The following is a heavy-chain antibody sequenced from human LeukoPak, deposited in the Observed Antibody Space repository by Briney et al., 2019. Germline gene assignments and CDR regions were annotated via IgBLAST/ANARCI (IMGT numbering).Heavy chain of an antibody. CDR2: IWYDGSNK. CDR3: ARAIVRGVPGGGFDP. Sequence: PGRSLRLSCAASGFTFSSYGMHWVRQAPGKGLEWVAVIWYDGSNKYYADSVKGRFTISRDNSKNMLYLQMNSLRAEDTAVYYCARAIVRGVPGGGFDPWGQGTLVTVSS. D-gene: IGHD3-10*02. J-gene: IGHJ5*02. V-gene: IGHV3-33*01. CDR1: GFTFSSYG.